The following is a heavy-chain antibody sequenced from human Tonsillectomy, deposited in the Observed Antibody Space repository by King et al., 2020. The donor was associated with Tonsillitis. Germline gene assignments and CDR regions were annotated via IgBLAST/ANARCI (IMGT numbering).Heavy chain of an antibody. CDR1: GGTFSSYA. V-gene: IGHV1-69*01. CDR3: ARGTLVAGTLFVAFDI. Sequence: QLVQSGAEVKKPGSSVKVSCKASGGTFSSYAISWVRQAPGQGLEWMGGIIPIFGTANYAHKFQGRVTITADESTSTAYMELSSMRSEDTAVYYCARGTLVAGTLFVAFDIWGQGTMVTVSS. J-gene: IGHJ3*02. D-gene: IGHD6-19*01. CDR2: IIPIFGTA.